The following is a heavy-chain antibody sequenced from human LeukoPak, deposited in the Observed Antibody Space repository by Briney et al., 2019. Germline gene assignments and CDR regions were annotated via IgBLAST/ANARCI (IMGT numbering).Heavy chain of an antibody. CDR2: INHSGST. CDR1: GGSFSGYY. CDR3: ARARGPRPRYYYYGMDV. V-gene: IGHV4-34*01. Sequence: SETLSLTCAVYGGSFSGYYWSWIRQPPGKGLEWIGEINHSGSTNYNPSLKSRVTISVDTSKNQFSLKLSSVTAADTAVYYCARARGPRPRYYYYGMDVWGQGTTVTVSS. J-gene: IGHJ6*02. D-gene: IGHD3-10*01.